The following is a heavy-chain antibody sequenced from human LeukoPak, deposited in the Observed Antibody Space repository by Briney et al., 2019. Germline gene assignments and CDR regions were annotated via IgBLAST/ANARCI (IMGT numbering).Heavy chain of an antibody. CDR1: GFTFSSYA. CDR3: AKVPSSTPHYYMDV. D-gene: IGHD2-2*01. J-gene: IGHJ6*03. Sequence: GGSLRLSCAASGFTFSSYAMSWVRQAPGKGLEWVSAISGSGGSTYYADSVKGRFTISRDNSKNTLYLQMNSLRAEDTAVYYCAKVPSSTPHYYMDVWGKGTTVTVSS. CDR2: ISGSGGST. V-gene: IGHV3-23*01.